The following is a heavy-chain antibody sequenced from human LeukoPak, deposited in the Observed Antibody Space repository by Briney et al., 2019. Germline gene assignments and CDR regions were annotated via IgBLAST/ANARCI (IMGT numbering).Heavy chain of an antibody. J-gene: IGHJ4*02. CDR2: IYYSGST. Sequence: PSETLSLTCTVSGDSISPYYWNWIRQPPGKGLEWIGYIYYSGSTNYNPSLKSRVTISVDTSKNQFSLKLSSVTAADTAVYYCAPYGGNGTWGQGTLVTVSS. D-gene: IGHD4-23*01. CDR3: APYGGNGT. CDR1: GDSISPYY. V-gene: IGHV4-59*12.